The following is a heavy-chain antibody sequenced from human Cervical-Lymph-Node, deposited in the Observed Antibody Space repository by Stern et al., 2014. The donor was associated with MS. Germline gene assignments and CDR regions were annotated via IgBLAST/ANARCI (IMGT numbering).Heavy chain of an antibody. V-gene: IGHV1-46*01. J-gene: IGHJ4*02. CDR3: AAAAATVLAFDY. Sequence: VQLVESGAEVKKPGASVKASCRASGYTFTKYYIHWVRQAPGQGLELVGGISPAGEKTSYAQKYQGRITLTRDTSTGTVYMEVSSLTSDDTAVYYCAAAAATVLAFDYWGQGALVTVSS. CDR1: GYTFTKYY. D-gene: IGHD2-2*01. CDR2: ISPAGEKT.